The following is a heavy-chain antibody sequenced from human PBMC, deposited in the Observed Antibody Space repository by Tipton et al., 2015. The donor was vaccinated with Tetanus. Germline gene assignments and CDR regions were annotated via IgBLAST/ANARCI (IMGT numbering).Heavy chain of an antibody. Sequence: TLSLTCTVSGGSISSYYWSWIRQPPGKGLEWIGYISNGNTDYSTSLKSRVTLSVDLSKNQFSLQLRAVTAADTAVYYCARGITDGYNRRLDFWGPGLRVPVS. J-gene: IGHJ4*02. CDR1: GGSISSYY. V-gene: IGHV4-59*12. CDR2: ISNGNT. D-gene: IGHD5-24*01. CDR3: ARGITDGYNRRLDF.